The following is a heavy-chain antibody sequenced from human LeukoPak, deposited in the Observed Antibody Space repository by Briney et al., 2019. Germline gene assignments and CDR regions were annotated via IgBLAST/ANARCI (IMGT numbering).Heavy chain of an antibody. V-gene: IGHV3-30*18. J-gene: IGHJ4*02. D-gene: IGHD1-1*01. CDR1: GFTFSSYG. CDR2: ISYDGSNK. CDR3: AKEGTVQYLDY. Sequence: GGSLRLSCAASGFTFSSYGMHWVRQAPGKGLEWVAVISYDGSNKYYADSVKGRFTISRDNSKNTLYLQMNSLRAEDTAVYYCAKEGTVQYLDYWGQGTLVTVSS.